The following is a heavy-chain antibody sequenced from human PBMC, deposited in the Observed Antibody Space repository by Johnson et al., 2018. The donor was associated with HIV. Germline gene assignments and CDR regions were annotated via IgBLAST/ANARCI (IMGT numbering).Heavy chain of an antibody. CDR2: IWYDGSNK. J-gene: IGHJ3*02. CDR3: AKAPYGSGIRPGAFDI. CDR1: GFTFSSYG. D-gene: IGHD3-10*01. Sequence: VQLVESGGGVVQPGRSLRLSCAASGFTFSSYGMHWVRQAPGQGLAWVAVIWYDGSNKYYAGYVKGRFTISRDNSKTTLYLQMNRLRAEDTAVYYCAKAPYGSGIRPGAFDIWGQGTMVTVSS. V-gene: IGHV3-33*06.